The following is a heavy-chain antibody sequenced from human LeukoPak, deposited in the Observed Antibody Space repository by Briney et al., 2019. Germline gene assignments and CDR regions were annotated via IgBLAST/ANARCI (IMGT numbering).Heavy chain of an antibody. J-gene: IGHJ4*02. CDR2: IYYSGST. D-gene: IGHD3-22*01. CDR1: GGSISSGDYY. V-gene: IGHV4-30-4*01. CDR3: ARARTYYYDSSGSERGTDY. Sequence: SETLSLTCTVSGGSISSGDYYWSWIRQPPGKGLEWIGYIYYSGSTYYNPSLKSRVTISVDTSKNQFSLKLSSVTAADTAVYYCARARTYYYDSSGSERGTDYWGQGTLVTVSS.